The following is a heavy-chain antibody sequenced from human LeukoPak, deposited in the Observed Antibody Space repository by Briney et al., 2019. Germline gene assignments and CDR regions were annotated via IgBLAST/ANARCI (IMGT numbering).Heavy chain of an antibody. CDR2: ISYDGSNK. V-gene: IGHV3-30*18. D-gene: IGHD6-13*01. CDR3: AKVPPLISSSSGDY. J-gene: IGHJ4*02. Sequence: GGSLRLSCAASGSTFSSYGMHWVRQAPGKGLEWVAVISYDGSNKYYADSVKGRFTISRDNSKNTLYLQMNSLRAEDTAVYYCAKVPPLISSSSGDYWGQGTLVTVSS. CDR1: GSTFSSYG.